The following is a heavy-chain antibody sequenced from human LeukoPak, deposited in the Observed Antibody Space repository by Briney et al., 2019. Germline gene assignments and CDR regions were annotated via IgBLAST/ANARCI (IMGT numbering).Heavy chain of an antibody. V-gene: IGHV3-74*01. D-gene: IGHD3-16*01. CDR2: IKSDGSST. J-gene: IGHJ4*02. CDR3: ARGGGNFDY. Sequence: GGSLRLSCAASGFTFSSYWMHWVRQAPGKGLVWVSRIKSDGSSTSYADSMKGRFTISRDNAKNTVYLQMNSLRAEDTAVYYCARGGGNFDYWGQGTLVTVSS. CDR1: GFTFSSYW.